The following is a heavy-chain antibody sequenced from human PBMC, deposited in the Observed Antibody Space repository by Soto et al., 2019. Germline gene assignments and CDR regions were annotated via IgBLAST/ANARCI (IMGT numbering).Heavy chain of an antibody. Sequence: SETLSLTCTVSGGSISSISYYWGWIRQPPGKGLEWIGSIYYSGSTYYNPSLKSRVTISVDTSKNQFSLKLSSVTAADTAVYYCARLQGTAMVTGYYGMDVWGQGTTVTVSS. V-gene: IGHV4-39*01. CDR1: GGSISSISYY. J-gene: IGHJ6*02. D-gene: IGHD5-18*01. CDR3: ARLQGTAMVTGYYGMDV. CDR2: IYYSGST.